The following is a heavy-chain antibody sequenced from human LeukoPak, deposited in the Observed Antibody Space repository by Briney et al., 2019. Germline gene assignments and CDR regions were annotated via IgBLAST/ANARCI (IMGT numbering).Heavy chain of an antibody. Sequence: PGGSLRLSCAASGFTFSSYRMSWVRQAPGKGLEWVANIKQDGSEKYYVDSVKGRFTISRDNAKNSLYLQMNSLRAEDTAVYYCARDSPNCGGDCYYFDYWGQGTLVTVSS. CDR2: IKQDGSEK. CDR3: ARDSPNCGGDCYYFDY. D-gene: IGHD2-21*02. V-gene: IGHV3-7*01. J-gene: IGHJ4*02. CDR1: GFTFSSYR.